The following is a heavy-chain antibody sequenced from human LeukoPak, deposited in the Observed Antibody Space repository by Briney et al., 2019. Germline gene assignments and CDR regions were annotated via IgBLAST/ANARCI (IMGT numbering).Heavy chain of an antibody. Sequence: SQTLSHTCVNSGDSVSINSPASNWIRQSPSRGLEWLGRTYYRSKWYNDYAVSVKSRITINPDTSKNQFSLQLNSVTPEDTAVYYCARGPNMLLFGGSCENWFDPVGQGSLVTVSS. J-gene: IGHJ5*02. D-gene: IGHD2-15*01. CDR2: TYYRSKWYN. CDR3: ARGPNMLLFGGSCENWFDP. V-gene: IGHV6-1*01. CDR1: GDSVSINSPA.